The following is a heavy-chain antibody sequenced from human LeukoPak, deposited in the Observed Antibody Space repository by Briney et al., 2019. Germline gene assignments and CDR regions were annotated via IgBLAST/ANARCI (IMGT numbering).Heavy chain of an antibody. D-gene: IGHD2-15*01. CDR3: AKPYCSGGSCYHSGYYYYYMDV. CDR2: ISGSGGST. Sequence: PGGSLRLSCAASGFTFSSYAISWVRQAPGKGLEWVSAISGSGGSTYYADSVKGRFTISRDNSKNTLYLQMNSLRDEDTAVYYCAKPYCSGGSCYHSGYYYYYMDVWGKGTTVTVSS. CDR1: GFTFSSYA. V-gene: IGHV3-23*01. J-gene: IGHJ6*03.